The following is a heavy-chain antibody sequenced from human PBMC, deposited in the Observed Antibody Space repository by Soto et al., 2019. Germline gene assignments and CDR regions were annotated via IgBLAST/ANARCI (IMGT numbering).Heavy chain of an antibody. V-gene: IGHV1-18*01. CDR3: ARDRRYCSGGSCYSRVFDY. Sequence: QVQLVQSGAEVKKPGASVKVSCKASGYTFTSYGISWVRQAPGQGLEWMGWISAYNGNTNYAQKLQGRVTMTTDTSTCAAYLELRSLRSDDTAVYYCARDRRYCSGGSCYSRVFDYWGQGTLVTVSS. CDR1: GYTFTSYG. CDR2: ISAYNGNT. J-gene: IGHJ4*02. D-gene: IGHD2-15*01.